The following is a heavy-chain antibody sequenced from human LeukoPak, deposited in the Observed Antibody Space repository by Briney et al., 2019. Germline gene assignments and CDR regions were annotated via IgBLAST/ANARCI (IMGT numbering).Heavy chain of an antibody. J-gene: IGHJ4*02. CDR3: AKDKEYSYGYGSIDY. D-gene: IGHD5-18*01. CDR2: ISWNSGSI. V-gene: IGHV3-9*01. CDR1: GFTFDDYA. Sequence: GGSLRVSCAASGFTFDDYAMHWVRQAPGKGLEWVSGISWNSGSIGYADSVKGRFTISRDNAKNSLYLQMNSLRAEDTALYYCAKDKEYSYGYGSIDYWGQGTLVTVSS.